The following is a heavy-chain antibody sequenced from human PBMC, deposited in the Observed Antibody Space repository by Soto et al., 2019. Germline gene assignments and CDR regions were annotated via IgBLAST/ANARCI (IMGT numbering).Heavy chain of an antibody. CDR2: IYPGDSDT. CDR1: GYSFTSYW. J-gene: IGHJ6*02. CDR3: ARQEGLQGYYYGMDV. D-gene: IGHD4-4*01. V-gene: IGHV5-51*01. Sequence: PGESRKISCKGSGYSFTSYWIGWVRQMPGKGLEWMGIIYPGDSDTRYSPSFQGQVTISADKSISTAYLQWSSLKASDTAMYYCARQEGLQGYYYGMDVWGQGTTVTVSS.